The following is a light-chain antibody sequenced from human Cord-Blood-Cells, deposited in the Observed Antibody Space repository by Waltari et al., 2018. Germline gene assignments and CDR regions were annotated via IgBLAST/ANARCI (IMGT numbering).Light chain of an antibody. CDR2: AAS. CDR3: QQRET. J-gene: IGKJ1*01. Sequence: DIQMTQSPSSLSASVGDRVTITCRASQSISSYLNWYQQKPGKAPKLLIYAASSLKSGVPSRFSGSGSGTDFTLTISSLQPEDFATYYCQQRETFGQGTKVEIK. CDR1: QSISSY. V-gene: IGKV1-39*01.